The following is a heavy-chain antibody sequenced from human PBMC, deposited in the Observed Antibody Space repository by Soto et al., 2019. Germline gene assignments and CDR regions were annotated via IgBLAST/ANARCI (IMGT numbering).Heavy chain of an antibody. CDR3: VMVDNYVTPTPQDV. D-gene: IGHD3-16*01. J-gene: IGHJ6*02. CDR2: ISPYTGNT. V-gene: IGHV1-18*01. Sequence: QVQLVQSGDEVKKPGASVKVSCKASGYIFVNYGIAWVRQAPGQGLEWMGWISPYTGNTHSASKVQGRLTMTTDTSTSTAYMDQGSLTSDETAVYYCVMVDNYVTPTPQDVWGQGTTVTVSS. CDR1: GYIFVNYG.